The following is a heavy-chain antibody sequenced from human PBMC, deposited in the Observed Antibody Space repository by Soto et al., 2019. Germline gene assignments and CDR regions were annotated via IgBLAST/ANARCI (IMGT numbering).Heavy chain of an antibody. Sequence: QVQLVESGGGVVQPGRSLRLSCAASGFTFSSYAMHWVRQAPGKGLEWVAVISYDGSNKYYADSVKGRFTISRDNSKNTLYLQMNSLRAEDTAVYYCARAWGGGSQLDYFDYWGQGTLVTVSS. CDR3: ARAWGGGSQLDYFDY. CDR1: GFTFSSYA. CDR2: ISYDGSNK. D-gene: IGHD3-10*01. V-gene: IGHV3-30-3*01. J-gene: IGHJ4*02.